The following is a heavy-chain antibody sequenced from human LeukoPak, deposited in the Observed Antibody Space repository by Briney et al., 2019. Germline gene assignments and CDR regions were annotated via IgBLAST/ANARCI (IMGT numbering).Heavy chain of an antibody. J-gene: IGHJ4*02. D-gene: IGHD4-17*01. CDR2: ISGSGIGT. CDR3: AKSPDDIGDYIATSHFDY. Sequence: PGGSLRLSCAASGFTFSSYVMSWVRQAPGKGLEWVSSISGSGIGTYYADSVKGRFTISRDNSKNMLYLQMSSLRAGDTAVYYCAKSPDDIGDYIATSHFDYWGQGTLVTVSS. V-gene: IGHV3-23*01. CDR1: GFTFSSYV.